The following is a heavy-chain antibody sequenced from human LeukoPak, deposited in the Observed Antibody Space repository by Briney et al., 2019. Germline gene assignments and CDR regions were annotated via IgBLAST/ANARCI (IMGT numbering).Heavy chain of an antibody. CDR1: GYTFTAYG. J-gene: IGHJ5*02. V-gene: IGHV1-18*01. D-gene: IGHD6-6*01. CDR3: ARDLIAARPGWFDP. Sequence: ASVKVSCKASGYTFTAYGINWVRQAPGQGLEWMGWISAYNGNTNYAQNLQGRVTLTTDTSASTAYMELRSLRSDDTAVYYCARDLIAARPGWFDPWGQGTLVIVSS. CDR2: ISAYNGNT.